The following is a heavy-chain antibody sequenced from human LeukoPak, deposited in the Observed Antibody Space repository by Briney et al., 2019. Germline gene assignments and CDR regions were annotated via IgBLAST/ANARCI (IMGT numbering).Heavy chain of an antibody. J-gene: IGHJ5*02. Sequence: SETLTLTCTVPGDSISSYHWSWIRQPAGKGLEWVGRIYSSGNTIYNPSLKSRVTMSVDTSKSQFSLKLSSVTAADTAVYYCARDLMSRDYYGSGLNWFDPWGQGTLVTVSS. CDR3: ARDLMSRDYYGSGLNWFDP. CDR2: IYSSGNT. D-gene: IGHD3-10*01. CDR1: GDSISSYH. V-gene: IGHV4-4*07.